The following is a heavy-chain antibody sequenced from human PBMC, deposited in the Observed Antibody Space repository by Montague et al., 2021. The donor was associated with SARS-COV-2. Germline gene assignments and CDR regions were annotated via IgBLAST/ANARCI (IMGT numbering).Heavy chain of an antibody. D-gene: IGHD1-26*01. V-gene: IGHV4-4*07. Sequence: SETLSLTCTVSGGSISSYYWSWIRQPAGKGLEWIGRIYPSGSTKYNPSLKSRVTMSVDTSKNQFSLKLSSVTAADTAVYYCAREHMTLLFMVYYYGMDVWGQGTTVTVSS. CDR1: GGSISSYY. J-gene: IGHJ6*02. CDR3: AREHMTLLFMVYYYGMDV. CDR2: IYPSGST.